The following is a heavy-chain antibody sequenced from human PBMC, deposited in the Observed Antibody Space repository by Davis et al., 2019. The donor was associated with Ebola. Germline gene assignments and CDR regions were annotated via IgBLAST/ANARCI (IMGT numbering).Heavy chain of an antibody. J-gene: IGHJ5*02. Sequence: GGSLRLSCAASGFTVSSNYMSWVRQAPGKGLEWVANIKQDGSEKYYVDSVKGRFTISRDNSKNTLYLQMNSLRAEDTAVYYCARDGGYSSRWGWFDPWGQGTLVTVSS. D-gene: IGHD6-13*01. CDR3: ARDGGYSSRWGWFDP. CDR1: GFTVSSNY. CDR2: IKQDGSEK. V-gene: IGHV3-7*01.